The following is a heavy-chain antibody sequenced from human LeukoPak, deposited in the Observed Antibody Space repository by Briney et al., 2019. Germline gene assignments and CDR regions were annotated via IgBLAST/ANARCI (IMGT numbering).Heavy chain of an antibody. V-gene: IGHV1-2*06. CDR3: ARDYCSSTSCLFDY. D-gene: IGHD2-2*01. Sequence: GASVNVSCTASGYTFTAYHMHWVRQAPGQGLEWMGRINPNSGDTNYAQKFQGRVTMTRDTSISTAYMELSRLRSDDTAVYYCARDYCSSTSCLFDYWGQGTLVSVSS. CDR1: GYTFTAYH. CDR2: INPNSGDT. J-gene: IGHJ4*02.